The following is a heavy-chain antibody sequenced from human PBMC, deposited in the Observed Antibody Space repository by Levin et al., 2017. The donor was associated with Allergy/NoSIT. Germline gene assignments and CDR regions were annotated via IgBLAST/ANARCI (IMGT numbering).Heavy chain of an antibody. CDR1: GYTFTGYS. J-gene: IGHJ4*02. CDR2: INPNSGGT. CDR3: ARYMSVRGNFDY. D-gene: IGHD3-10*01. V-gene: IGHV1-2*02. Sequence: GESLKISCKASGYTFTGYSMHWVRQAPGQGLEWMGWINPNSGGTNYAQKFQGRVTMTRDTSISTAYMELSRLRSDDTAVYYCARYMSVRGNFDYWGQGTLVTVSS.